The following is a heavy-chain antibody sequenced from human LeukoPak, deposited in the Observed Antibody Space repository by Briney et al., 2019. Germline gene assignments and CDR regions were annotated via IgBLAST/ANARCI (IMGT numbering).Heavy chain of an antibody. CDR2: INSDASST. CDR3: VVGSGGHYY. J-gene: IGHJ4*02. Sequence: GGSLRLSCAASGFTFNSNWMHWVRQAPGKGLVWVSRINSDASSTTYADSVKGRFTISTDNAKNTLYLQMNSLRAEDTAVYYCVVGSGGHYYWGQGTLVTVSS. CDR1: GFTFNSNW. D-gene: IGHD2-15*01. V-gene: IGHV3-74*03.